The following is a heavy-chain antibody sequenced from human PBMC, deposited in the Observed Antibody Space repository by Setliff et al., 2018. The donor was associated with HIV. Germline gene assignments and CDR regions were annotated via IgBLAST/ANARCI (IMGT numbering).Heavy chain of an antibody. D-gene: IGHD6-19*01. Sequence: ASVKVSCKASGYTFTGYYMHWVRQAPGQGLEWMGWINPNSGGTNYAQKFQGRVTMTRDTSISTAYMELSRLRSDDTAAYYCARARDSSGWLEGAFDIWGQGTMVTVSS. J-gene: IGHJ3*02. CDR2: INPNSGGT. CDR1: GYTFTGYY. CDR3: ARARDSSGWLEGAFDI. V-gene: IGHV1-2*02.